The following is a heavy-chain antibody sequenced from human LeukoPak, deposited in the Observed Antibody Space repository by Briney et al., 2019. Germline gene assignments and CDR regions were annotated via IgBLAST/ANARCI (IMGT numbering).Heavy chain of an antibody. V-gene: IGHV4-31*03. CDR1: GGSISSSRYY. J-gene: IGHJ4*02. Sequence: PSETLSLTCTVSGGSISSSRYYWGWLRQPPGKGLEWIGYIYYSGSTYYNPSLKSRVTISVDTSKNQFSLKLSSVTAADTAVYYCARESVATCFDYWGQGTLVTVSS. CDR3: ARESVATCFDY. D-gene: IGHD2-15*01. CDR2: IYYSGST.